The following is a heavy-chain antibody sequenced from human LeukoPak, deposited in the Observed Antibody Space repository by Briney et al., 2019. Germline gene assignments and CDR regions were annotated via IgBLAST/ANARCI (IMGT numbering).Heavy chain of an antibody. CDR3: AKDRVLDHYDISEMDY. J-gene: IGHJ4*02. Sequence: GGSLRLSCTASGFSFGNSWMTWVRQVPGKGLEWVANIKQDGIEKYYVDSMKGRSTISRDNAKNSLYLQMNSLRAEDTALYYCAKDRVLDHYDISEMDYWGQGTLVTVSS. D-gene: IGHD3-22*01. CDR1: GFSFGNSW. CDR2: IKQDGIEK. V-gene: IGHV3-7*03.